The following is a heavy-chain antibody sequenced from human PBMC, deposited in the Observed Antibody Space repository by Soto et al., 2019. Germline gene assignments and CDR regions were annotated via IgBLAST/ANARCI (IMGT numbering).Heavy chain of an antibody. Sequence: QVQLVESGGGVVQPGRSLRLSCAASGFTFSSYGMHWVRQAPGKGLEWVAVISYDGSNKYYADSVKGRFTISRDNSKNTRYLQMNSLRAEDTAVYYCAKDWEQWLALGDFDYWGQGTLVTVSS. V-gene: IGHV3-30*18. J-gene: IGHJ4*02. CDR2: ISYDGSNK. CDR3: AKDWEQWLALGDFDY. D-gene: IGHD6-19*01. CDR1: GFTFSSYG.